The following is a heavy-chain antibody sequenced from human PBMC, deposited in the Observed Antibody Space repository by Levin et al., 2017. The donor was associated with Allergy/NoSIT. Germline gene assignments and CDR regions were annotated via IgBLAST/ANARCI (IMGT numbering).Heavy chain of an antibody. CDR3: ARGIDSWYPWFDP. V-gene: IGHV4-34*01. D-gene: IGHD6-13*01. CDR2: VNRGGTT. Sequence: SETLSLTCAVSGGSFTGYQWSWLRQAPGRGLEWIGEVNRGGTTNYNPSLRGRVAISIDTSKSQFSLTLTSVTAADTAVYYCARGIDSWYPWFDPWGQGTLVTVSS. J-gene: IGHJ5*02. CDR1: GGSFTGYQ.